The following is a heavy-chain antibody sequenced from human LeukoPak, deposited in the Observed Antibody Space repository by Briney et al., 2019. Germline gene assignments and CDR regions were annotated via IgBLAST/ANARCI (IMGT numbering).Heavy chain of an antibody. CDR1: GDSVSSNSAA. D-gene: IGHD1-26*01. J-gene: IGHJ6*02. CDR3: ARGESGSSYYYYGMDV. V-gene: IGHV6-1*01. Sequence: SQTLSPTCAISGDSVSSNSAAWNWIRQSPSRGLEWLGRTYYRSKWYNDYALSVKSRITINPDTSKNQFSLKLSSVTAADTAVYYCARGESGSSYYYYGMDVWGQGTTVTVSS. CDR2: TYYRSKWYN.